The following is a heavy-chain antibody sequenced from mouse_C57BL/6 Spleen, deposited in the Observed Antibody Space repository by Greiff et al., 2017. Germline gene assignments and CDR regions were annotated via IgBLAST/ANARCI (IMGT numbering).Heavy chain of an antibody. Sequence: QVQLKESGAELVRPGASVTLSCKASGYTFTDYEMHWVKQTPVHGLEWIGAIDPETGGTAYNQKFKGKAILTADKSSSTAYMELRSLTSEDSPVYYCARSWNCGSGAWFAYWGQGTLVTVSA. V-gene: IGHV1-15*01. CDR3: ARSWNCGSGAWFAY. CDR2: IDPETGGT. D-gene: IGHD1-1*01. CDR1: GYTFTDYE. J-gene: IGHJ3*01.